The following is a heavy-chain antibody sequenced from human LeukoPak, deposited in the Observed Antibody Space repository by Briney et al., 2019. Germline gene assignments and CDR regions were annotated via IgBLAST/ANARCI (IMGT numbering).Heavy chain of an antibody. CDR2: ISSSSGTI. J-gene: IGHJ5*02. Sequence: PGGSLRLSCAASGFTLSSYSMNWVRQAPGKGLEWVSYISSSSGTIYYADSVKGRFTISKDNAKNSLYLQINSLRAEDTAVYYCARDFYDFWSGSIRFDPWGQGTLVTVSS. CDR3: ARDFYDFWSGSIRFDP. CDR1: GFTLSSYS. D-gene: IGHD3-3*01. V-gene: IGHV3-48*01.